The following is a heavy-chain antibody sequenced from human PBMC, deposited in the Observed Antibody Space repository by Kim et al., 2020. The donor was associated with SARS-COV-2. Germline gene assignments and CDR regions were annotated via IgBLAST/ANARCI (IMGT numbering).Heavy chain of an antibody. CDR3: GAKGLRWAFDFWSHGTMD. CDR1: GFTFSSNA. V-gene: IGHV3-48*03. CDR2: ICSGGNNI. D-gene: IGHD3-3*01. Sequence: GGSLRLSCAASGFTFSSNAMTWVRQAPGKGLEWVSGICSGGNNIYSAAAVKGRFIFSSDYTNNSFHLKMNSLAADTTLYYYGAKGLRWAFDFWSHGTMD. J-gene: IGHJ6*03.